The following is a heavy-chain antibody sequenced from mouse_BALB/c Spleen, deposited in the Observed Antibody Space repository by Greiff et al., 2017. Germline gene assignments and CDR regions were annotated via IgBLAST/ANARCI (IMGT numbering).Heavy chain of an antibody. V-gene: IGHV5-6*01. CDR1: GFTFSSYG. Sequence: VQLKESGGDLVKPGGSLKLSCAASGFTFSSYGMSWVRQTPDKRLEWVATISSGGSYTYYPDSVKGRFTISRDNAKNTLYLQMSSLKSEDTAMYYCARYYDNYAMDYWGQGTSVTVSS. CDR3: ARYYDNYAMDY. CDR2: ISSGGSYT. J-gene: IGHJ4*01. D-gene: IGHD2-4*01.